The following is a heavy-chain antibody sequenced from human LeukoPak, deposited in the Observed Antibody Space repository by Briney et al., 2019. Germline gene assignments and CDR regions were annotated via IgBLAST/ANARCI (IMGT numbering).Heavy chain of an antibody. J-gene: IGHJ6*03. D-gene: IGHD3-3*01. CDR2: ISYDGSNK. V-gene: IGHV3-30*17. Sequence: GGSLRLSCAASGFTFSSYAMHWVRQAPGKGLEWVAVISYDGSNKYYADSVKGRFTISRDNSKNTLYLQMNSLRAEDTAVYYCARVGYDFLGYYYYYYMDVWGKGTTVTVSS. CDR1: GFTFSSYA. CDR3: ARVGYDFLGYYYYYYMDV.